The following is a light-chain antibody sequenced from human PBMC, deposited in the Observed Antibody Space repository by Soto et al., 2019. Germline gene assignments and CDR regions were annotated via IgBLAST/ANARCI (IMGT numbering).Light chain of an antibody. CDR2: LGS. CDR1: RDLLHSNGYNY. J-gene: IGKJ4*01. V-gene: IGKV2-28*01. Sequence: EIVLTQSPLSLPVTPGEPASISCRSSRDLLHSNGYNYLDWYLQTPGQSPQLLIYLGSSRASGVPDRFSGSGSGTDFTLTISRVEAEDVGIYFCAQGLATPFTFGGGTKVDIK. CDR3: AQGLATPFT.